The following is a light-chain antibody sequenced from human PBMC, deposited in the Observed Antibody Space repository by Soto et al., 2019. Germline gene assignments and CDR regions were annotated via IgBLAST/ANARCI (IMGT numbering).Light chain of an antibody. CDR1: QSVRSRS. Sequence: EIVLTQSPDTLSLSPGERATLSCRASQSVRSRSLAWYQHNPGQAPRLLMYGASSRATGIPDRFSGSGSGTDFTLTISSLQAEDVAVYYCQQYYSTRTFGQGTKVDI. CDR3: QQYYSTRT. V-gene: IGKV3-20*01. J-gene: IGKJ1*01. CDR2: GAS.